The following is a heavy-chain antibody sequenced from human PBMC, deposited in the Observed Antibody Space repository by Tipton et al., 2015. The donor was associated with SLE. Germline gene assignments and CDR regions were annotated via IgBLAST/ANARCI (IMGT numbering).Heavy chain of an antibody. Sequence: SLRLSCAASGFTFSSYGMHWVRQAPGKGLEWVAFIRYDGSNKYYADSVKGRFTISRDNSKNTLYLQMNSLRAEDTAVYYCAKDSGSYYYSMDVWGQGTTVTVSS. D-gene: IGHD1-26*01. CDR2: IRYDGSNK. CDR3: AKDSGSYYYSMDV. V-gene: IGHV3-30*02. CDR1: GFTFSSYG. J-gene: IGHJ6*02.